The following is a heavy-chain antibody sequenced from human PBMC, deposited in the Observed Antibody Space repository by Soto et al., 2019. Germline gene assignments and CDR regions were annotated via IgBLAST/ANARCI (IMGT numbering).Heavy chain of an antibody. V-gene: IGHV3-7*01. D-gene: IGHD3-22*01. CDR1: AFTLSSYW. CDR2: IKPDGSEK. J-gene: IGHJ3*02. CDR3: ARDYEVGFDI. Sequence: EVQLVESGGGLVQPGGSLRLSCEASAFTLSSYWMSWVRQAPGKGLEWVANIKPDGSEKYYVDSVKGRFTISRDNTKNALDLQRSTLRPEDTAIYYCARDYEVGFDIWGQGTLVTVSS.